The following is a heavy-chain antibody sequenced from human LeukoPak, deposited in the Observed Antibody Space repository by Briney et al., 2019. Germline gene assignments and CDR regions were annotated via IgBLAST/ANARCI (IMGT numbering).Heavy chain of an antibody. CDR2: ITSSSTNI. CDR3: AYSYGPYYYDY. J-gene: IGHJ4*02. Sequence: PGGSLRLSCAASGFTFSSYSMNWVRQAPGKGLEWVSYITSSSTNIYYADSVKGRFTISRDNAKNSLYLQMNSLRAEDTAVYYCAYSYGPYYYDYWGQGTLDTVSS. D-gene: IGHD5-18*01. CDR1: GFTFSSYS. V-gene: IGHV3-48*01.